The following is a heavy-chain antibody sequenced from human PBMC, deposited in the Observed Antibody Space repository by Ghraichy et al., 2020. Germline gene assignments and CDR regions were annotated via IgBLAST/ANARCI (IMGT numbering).Heavy chain of an antibody. D-gene: IGHD3-22*01. CDR2: IGGNGVSV. J-gene: IGHJ4*02. Sequence: GGSLRLSCSASGFTFSSYAMTWVRQAPGKGLEWVSVIGGNGVSVYYADSVKGRFTISRDNAKNTLYLQMDSLRADDTALYYCAKGDDSSGAFDYWGQGTLVTAPS. CDR3: AKGDDSSGAFDY. V-gene: IGHV3-23*01. CDR1: GFTFSSYA.